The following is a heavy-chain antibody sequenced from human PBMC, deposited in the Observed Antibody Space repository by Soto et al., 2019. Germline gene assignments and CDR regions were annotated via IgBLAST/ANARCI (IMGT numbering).Heavy chain of an antibody. D-gene: IGHD3-3*01. Sequence: PSETLSLTCTVSGGSISRYHWSWIRQPPGKGLEWIGYIYHSGSTYYNPSLKSRVTISVDRSKNQFSLKLSSVTAADTAVYYCARASGYPYYFDYWGQGTLVTVSS. CDR2: IYHSGST. CDR1: GGSISRYH. CDR3: ARASGYPYYFDY. V-gene: IGHV4-59*12. J-gene: IGHJ4*02.